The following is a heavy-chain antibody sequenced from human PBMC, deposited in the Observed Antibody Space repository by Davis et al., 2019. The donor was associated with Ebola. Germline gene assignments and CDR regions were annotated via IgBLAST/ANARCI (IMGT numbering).Heavy chain of an antibody. CDR3: ARVDSSGSRRGFDY. CDR2: GHHSGST. J-gene: IGHJ4*02. D-gene: IGHD6-19*01. CDR1: DSIRSHYY. V-gene: IGHV4-38-2*02. Sequence: MPSETLSLTCTVSDSIRSHYYWGWIRQPPGQGLEWIGSGHHSGSTYYNPSLKSRLTISLDTSTNQFSLTLNSVTAADTAVYYCARVDSSGSRRGFDYWGQGAPVTVSS.